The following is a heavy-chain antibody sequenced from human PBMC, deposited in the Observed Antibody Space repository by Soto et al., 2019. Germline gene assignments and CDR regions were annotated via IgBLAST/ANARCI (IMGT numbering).Heavy chain of an antibody. CDR2: MSPNSGNT. V-gene: IGHV1-8*01. D-gene: IGHD1-26*01. CDR1: GYTFTSYD. Sequence: ASVKVSCKTSGYTFTSYDINWVRQATGQGLEWMGWMSPNSGNTAYAQKFQGRVTMTRNTSISTAYMELSSLRSEDTAVYYCARERSSGAFDIWGQGTMVTVSS. J-gene: IGHJ3*02. CDR3: ARERSSGAFDI.